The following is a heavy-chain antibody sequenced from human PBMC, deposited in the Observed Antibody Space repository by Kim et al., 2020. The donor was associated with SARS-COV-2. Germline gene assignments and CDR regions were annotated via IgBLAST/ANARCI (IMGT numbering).Heavy chain of an antibody. CDR1: GFTFSSYA. V-gene: IGHV3-23*01. CDR3: AKAIRLRYFDWLLSFDY. D-gene: IGHD3-9*01. J-gene: IGHJ4*02. CDR2: ISGSGGST. Sequence: GGSLRLSCAASGFTFSSYAMSWVRQAPGKGLEWVSAISGSGGSTYYADSVKGRFTISRDNSKNTLYLQMNSLRAEDTAVYYCAKAIRLRYFDWLLSFDYWGQGTLVTVSS.